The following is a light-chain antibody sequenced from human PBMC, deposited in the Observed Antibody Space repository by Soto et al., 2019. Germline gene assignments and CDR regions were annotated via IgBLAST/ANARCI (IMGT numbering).Light chain of an antibody. V-gene: IGKV1-39*01. J-gene: IGKJ5*01. CDR2: AAS. Sequence: DIQMTQSPSSLSASVGDRVAITCRASQSIGKHLNWYQQKPGKAPKFLIYAASNLQSGVPSRFSGSGSGTDFTLTVNSLQPEDFATXXXXQXXXXAITFXQGTRREIK. CDR1: QSIGKH. CDR3: XQXXXXAIT.